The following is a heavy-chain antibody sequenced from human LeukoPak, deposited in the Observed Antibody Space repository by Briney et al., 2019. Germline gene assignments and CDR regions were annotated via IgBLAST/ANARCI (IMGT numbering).Heavy chain of an antibody. CDR1: GGSIGTYY. J-gene: IGHJ6*03. CDR2: IYHTGST. CDR3: VRDRHEPYDFWSGNGSKYYHHYIDV. D-gene: IGHD3-3*01. Sequence: SETLSLTCTVSGGSIGTYYWSWIRQSPGKGLEWVGYIYHTGSTNYNPSLQSRVTISVDTSKNQFSLKLGSVTAADTAVYYCVRDRHEPYDFWSGNGSKYYHHYIDVWGKGTTVTVS. V-gene: IGHV4-59*01.